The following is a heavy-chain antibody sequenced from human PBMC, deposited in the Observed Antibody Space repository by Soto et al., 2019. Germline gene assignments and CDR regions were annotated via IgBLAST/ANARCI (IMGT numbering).Heavy chain of an antibody. V-gene: IGHV3-74*01. Sequence: GGSLRLSCAASGFTFSGCWMHWVRQAPWKGLMWVSRIDNDGRNTFYADSVKGRFTISRDNAKNTLYLQMNSLRAEDTAVYYCARDEPHRRLWFGQGGKGTLVTVSS. J-gene: IGHJ4*02. CDR3: ARDEPHRRLWFGQ. CDR1: GFTFSGCW. CDR2: IDNDGRNT. D-gene: IGHD3-10*01.